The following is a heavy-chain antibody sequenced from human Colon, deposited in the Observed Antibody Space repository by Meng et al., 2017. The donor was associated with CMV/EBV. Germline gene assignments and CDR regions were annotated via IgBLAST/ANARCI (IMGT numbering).Heavy chain of an antibody. CDR2: ISGSGGNT. CDR3: AKVLKADGGFSVSMFGVGLDY. CDR1: GFTFTTHA. V-gene: IGHV3-23*01. D-gene: IGHD3-3*01. J-gene: IGHJ4*02. Sequence: GESLKISCTTSGFTFTTHAMTWVRQAPGKGLEWVALISGSGGNTFYAESVKGRFNISRDNSRNTLYLQMNSLRAEDTALYYCAKVLKADGGFSVSMFGVGLDYWGQGTVVTVSS.